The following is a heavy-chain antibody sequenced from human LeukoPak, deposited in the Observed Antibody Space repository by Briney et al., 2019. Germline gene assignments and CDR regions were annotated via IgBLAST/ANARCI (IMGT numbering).Heavy chain of an antibody. CDR1: GYTFTSYD. V-gene: IGHV1-8*01. Sequence: ASVKVSCKASGYTFTSYDINWVRQATGQGLEWMGWMNPNSGNTGYAQRFQGRVTMTRNTSISTAYMELSSLRSEDTAVYYCARGSSDFWSGYPMYGMDVWGQGTTVTVSS. CDR2: MNPNSGNT. CDR3: ARGSSDFWSGYPMYGMDV. D-gene: IGHD3-3*01. J-gene: IGHJ6*02.